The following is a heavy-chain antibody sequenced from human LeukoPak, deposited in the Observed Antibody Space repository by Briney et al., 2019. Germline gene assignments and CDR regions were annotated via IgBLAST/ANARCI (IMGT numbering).Heavy chain of an antibody. V-gene: IGHV1-2*02. CDR3: ARAESSGWDWTIYYFDY. CDR2: INPNSGGT. CDR1: GYTFTGYY. J-gene: IGHJ4*02. Sequence: ASVKVSCKASGYTFTGYYMHWVRQAPGQGLEWMGWINPNSGGTNYALKFQGRVTMTRDTSISTAYMELSRLRSDDTAVYYCARAESSGWDWTIYYFDYWGQGTLVTVSS. D-gene: IGHD6-19*01.